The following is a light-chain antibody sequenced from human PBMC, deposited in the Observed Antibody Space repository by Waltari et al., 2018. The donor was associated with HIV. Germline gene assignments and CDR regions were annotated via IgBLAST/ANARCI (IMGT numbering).Light chain of an antibody. CDR2: SKN. V-gene: IGLV1-47*01. J-gene: IGLJ2*01. CDR3: AAWDDRLSGRL. Sequence: QSLLAQPRSVSGTPGQRVNISCSGSNSNVRNNYVYWYQQVPGVAPKLLIYSKNQRPPGVPDRFSGSKSGTSASLAISGLRTEDEGDYYCAAWDDRLSGRLFGGGTKVTGL. CDR1: NSNVRNNY.